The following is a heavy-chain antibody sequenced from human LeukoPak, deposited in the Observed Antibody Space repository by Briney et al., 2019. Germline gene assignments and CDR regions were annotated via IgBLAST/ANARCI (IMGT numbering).Heavy chain of an antibody. CDR2: IFYTGST. J-gene: IGHJ5*02. CDR1: GGSIRSYY. CDR3: ARAGAWQIDP. V-gene: IGHV4-59*01. D-gene: IGHD3-10*01. Sequence: SETLSLTCAVSGGSIRSYYWSWIRQPPGKGLEWIGYIFYTGSTNYNPSLKSRVTISVDRSKNQFTLKLSSVTAADTAIYYCARAGAWQIDPWGQGTLVTVSS.